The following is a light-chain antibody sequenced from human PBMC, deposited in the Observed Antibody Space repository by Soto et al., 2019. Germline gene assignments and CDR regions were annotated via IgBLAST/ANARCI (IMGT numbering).Light chain of an antibody. CDR2: EVS. CDR3: SSYAGSKHVV. J-gene: IGLJ2*01. CDR1: SSDVGGYKY. V-gene: IGLV2-8*01. Sequence: QSVLTQPPSASGSPGQSVTISCTGTSSDVGGYKYVFWYQHHPGKAPKLIIYEVSQRPSGVPDRFSGSKSGNTASLTVSGLQAEDEAVYYCSSYAGSKHVVFGGGTKLTVL.